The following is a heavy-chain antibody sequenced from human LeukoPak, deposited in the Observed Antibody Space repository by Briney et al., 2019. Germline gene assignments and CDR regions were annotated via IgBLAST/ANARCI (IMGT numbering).Heavy chain of an antibody. J-gene: IGHJ6*04. CDR1: GGTFSSYA. Sequence: SVKVSCKASGGTFSSYAISWVRQAPGQGLEWMGGIIPIFGTANYAQKFQGRVTITADKSTSTAYMELSGLRSEDTAVYYCARVGPQQLVPFYYYGMDVWGKGTTVTVSS. CDR3: ARVGPQQLVPFYYYGMDV. D-gene: IGHD6-13*01. CDR2: IIPIFGTA. V-gene: IGHV1-69*06.